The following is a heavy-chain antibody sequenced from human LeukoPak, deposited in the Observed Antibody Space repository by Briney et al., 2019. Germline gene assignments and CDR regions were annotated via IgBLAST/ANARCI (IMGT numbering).Heavy chain of an antibody. D-gene: IGHD3-3*01. V-gene: IGHV3-53*05. CDR3: ARGVRFLEWLLYSNYYYYGMDV. CDR1: GFTVSNTY. CDR2: LYSGGTT. J-gene: IGHJ6*02. Sequence: TGGSLRLSCAASGFTVSNTYMSWVRQAPGKGLEWVSVLYSGGTTYYADSVKGRFTISRDNSKNTLYLQMNSLRAEDTAVYYCARGVRFLEWLLYSNYYYYGMDVWGQGTTVTVSS.